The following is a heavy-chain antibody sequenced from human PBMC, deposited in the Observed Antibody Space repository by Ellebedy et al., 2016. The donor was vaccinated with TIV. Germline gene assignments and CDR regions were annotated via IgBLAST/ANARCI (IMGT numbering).Heavy chain of an antibody. V-gene: IGHV4-34*01. J-gene: IGHJ6*02. D-gene: IGHD2-2*01. Sequence: SETLSLTXAVYGGSFSGYYWSWIRQPPGKGLEWIGEINHSGSTNYNPSLKSRVTISVDTSKNQFSLKLSSVTAADTAVYYCARYSWDIVVVPAANPRGYYYYGMDVWGQGTTVTVSS. CDR3: ARYSWDIVVVPAANPRGYYYYGMDV. CDR1: GGSFSGYY. CDR2: INHSGST.